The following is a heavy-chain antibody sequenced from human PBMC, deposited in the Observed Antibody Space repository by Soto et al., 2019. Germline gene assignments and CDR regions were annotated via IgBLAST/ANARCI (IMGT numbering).Heavy chain of an antibody. V-gene: IGHV4-4*02. Sequence: QVPLQESGPRLVRPSGTLSLTCTVSSGSISTANWWRWVRQPPGRGLEWIGEIYHSGSTNYNFSLTSRVTLSVDKSKNQFSLRLSSVTAAATATYYCARRGGGVVLAATTPFDYWGQGTLVTVSS. D-gene: IGHD2-15*01. CDR3: ARRGGGVVLAATTPFDY. CDR1: SGSISTANW. J-gene: IGHJ4*02. CDR2: IYHSGST.